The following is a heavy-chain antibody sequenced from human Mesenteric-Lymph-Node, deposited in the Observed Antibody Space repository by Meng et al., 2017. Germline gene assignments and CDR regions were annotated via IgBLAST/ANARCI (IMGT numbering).Heavy chain of an antibody. CDR3: ARLDYNDYGDYGLAY. CDR1: GGSFSGYY. V-gene: IGHV4-34*01. J-gene: IGHJ4*02. Sequence: SETLSLTCAVYGGSFSGYYWSWIRQPPGKGLEWIGEINHSGSTNYNPSLKSRVTISVDTSKNQFSLKLSSVTAADTAVYYCARLDYNDYGDYGLAYWGPGKLVHGAS. D-gene: IGHD4-17*01. CDR2: INHSGST.